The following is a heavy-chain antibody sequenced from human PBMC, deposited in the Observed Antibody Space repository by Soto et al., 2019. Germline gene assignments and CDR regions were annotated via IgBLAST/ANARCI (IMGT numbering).Heavy chain of an antibody. CDR3: ASGISI. CDR1: GFTFSSYE. CDR2: ISSSGSTR. D-gene: IGHD1-20*01. J-gene: IGHJ3*02. V-gene: IGHV3-48*03. Sequence: GSLRLSFAASGFTFSSYELNLVSQAPGKGLEWVSYISSSGSTRYYADSVKGRFTISRDNAKNSLYLQMNGLRAEDTDVYYCASGISIWGQGTMVTVS.